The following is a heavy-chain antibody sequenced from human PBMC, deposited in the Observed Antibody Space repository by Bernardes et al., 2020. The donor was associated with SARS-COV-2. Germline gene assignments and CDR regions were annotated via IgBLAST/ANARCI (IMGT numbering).Heavy chain of an antibody. CDR2: IWYDGSNK. CDR1: GFTFSSYG. J-gene: IGHJ4*02. D-gene: IGHD1-20*01. V-gene: IGHV3-33*08. Sequence: GGSLRLSCAASGFTFSSYGMHWVRQAPGKGLEWVAVIWYDGSNKYYADSVKGRFTISRDNSKNTLYLQMNSLRAEDTAVYYCARVSSAGPYNWKHLDYWGQGTLVTVSS. CDR3: ARVSSAGPYNWKHLDY.